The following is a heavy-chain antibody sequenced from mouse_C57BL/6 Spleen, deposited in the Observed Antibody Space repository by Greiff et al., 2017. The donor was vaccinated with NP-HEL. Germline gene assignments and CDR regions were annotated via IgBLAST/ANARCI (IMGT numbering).Heavy chain of an antibody. D-gene: IGHD2-1*01. Sequence: QVQLKQPGAELVMPGASVKLSCKASGYTFTSYWMHWVKQRPGQGLEWIGEIDPSDSYTNYNQKFKGKSTLTVDKSSSTAYMQLSSLTSEDSAVYYCARFGNYDAMDYWGQGTSVTVSS. CDR3: ARFGNYDAMDY. CDR2: IDPSDSYT. CDR1: GYTFTSYW. V-gene: IGHV1-69*01. J-gene: IGHJ4*01.